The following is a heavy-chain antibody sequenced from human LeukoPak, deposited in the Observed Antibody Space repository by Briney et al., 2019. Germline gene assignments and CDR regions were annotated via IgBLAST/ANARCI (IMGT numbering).Heavy chain of an antibody. Sequence: GGSLRLSCAASGFTFSSYAMSWVRQAPGKGLEWVSAISGSGGSTYYADSVKGRFTISRDNSKNTLYLQMNSLRAEDTAVYYCAKDTGYYDFWSGSDFDYWGQGTLVTVSS. D-gene: IGHD3-3*01. CDR2: ISGSGGST. J-gene: IGHJ4*02. CDR1: GFTFSSYA. V-gene: IGHV3-23*01. CDR3: AKDTGYYDFWSGSDFDY.